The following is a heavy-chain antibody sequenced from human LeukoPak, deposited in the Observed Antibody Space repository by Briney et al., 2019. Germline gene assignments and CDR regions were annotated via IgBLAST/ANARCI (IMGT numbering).Heavy chain of an antibody. CDR3: ARLLSTITYYYYMDV. V-gene: IGHV4-4*07. D-gene: IGHD5/OR15-5a*01. J-gene: IGHJ6*03. Sequence: SETLSLTCSVSGDSISYFYWSWIRQAAGKGLEWIGRIYNSGSTDYNASLKSRVTMSVDTSKNQFSLKLSSVTAADTAVYYCARLLSTITYYYYMDVWGKGTTVTISS. CDR1: GDSISYFY. CDR2: IYNSGST.